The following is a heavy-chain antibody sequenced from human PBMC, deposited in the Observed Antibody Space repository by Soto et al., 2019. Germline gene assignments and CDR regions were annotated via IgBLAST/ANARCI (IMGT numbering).Heavy chain of an antibody. CDR1: GFTFSTQD. D-gene: IGHD6-13*01. CDR2: IGSSGVDS. J-gene: IGHJ4*02. Sequence: GGSLRFSCAASGFTFSTQDMTWVRQAPGKGLEWVSSIGSSGVDSYHADSVRGRFTISRDNSKSTLYLQMTSLTAEDTALYYCATLRSAAHLDYWGQGTLVTVSS. CDR3: ATLRSAAHLDY. V-gene: IGHV3-23*01.